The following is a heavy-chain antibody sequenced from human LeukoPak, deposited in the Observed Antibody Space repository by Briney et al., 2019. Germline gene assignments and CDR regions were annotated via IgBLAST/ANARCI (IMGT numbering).Heavy chain of an antibody. CDR2: ISSSSSYI. D-gene: IGHD6-13*01. Sequence: GGSLRLSCAASGFTFSSYSMNWVRQAPGEGLEWVSSISSSSSYIYYADSVKGRFTISRDNAKNSLYLQMNSLRAEDTAVYYCAREPRQIAAAKINWFDPWGQGTLVTVSS. V-gene: IGHV3-21*01. CDR3: AREPRQIAAAKINWFDP. J-gene: IGHJ5*02. CDR1: GFTFSSYS.